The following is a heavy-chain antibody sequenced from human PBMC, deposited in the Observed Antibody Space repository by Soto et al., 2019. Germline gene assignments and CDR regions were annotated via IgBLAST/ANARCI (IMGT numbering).Heavy chain of an antibody. J-gene: IGHJ6*02. D-gene: IGHD2-2*01. CDR2: ISSSSSYI. CDR3: AKTNCISTSCYVEYGMDV. V-gene: IGHV3-21*01. Sequence: EVQLVESGGGLVKPGGSLRLSCAASGFTFSSYSMNWVRQAPGKGLEWVSSISSSSSYIYYADSVKGRFTISRDNAKNSLYLQMNSLGAEDTAVYYCAKTNCISTSCYVEYGMDVWGQGTTVTVSS. CDR1: GFTFSSYS.